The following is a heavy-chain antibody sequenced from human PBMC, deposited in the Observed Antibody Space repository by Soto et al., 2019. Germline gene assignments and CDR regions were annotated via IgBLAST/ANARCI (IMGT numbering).Heavy chain of an antibody. J-gene: IGHJ3*02. D-gene: IGHD3-10*01. CDR1: GFTFTSSA. V-gene: IGHV1-58*02. Sequence: ASVKVSCKASGFTFTSSAMQWVRQARGQRLEWIGWIVVGSGNTNYAQKFQERVTITRDMSTSTAYMELSSLRSEDTAVYYCARFGELFPFDIWGQGTMVTVSS. CDR3: ARFGELFPFDI. CDR2: IVVGSGNT.